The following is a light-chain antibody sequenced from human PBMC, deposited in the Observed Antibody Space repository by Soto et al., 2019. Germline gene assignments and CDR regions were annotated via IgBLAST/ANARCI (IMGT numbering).Light chain of an antibody. CDR1: HSLLYRINDKSY. Sequence: DIELTQSPAYLAVSLGERATITCKSSHSLLYRINDKSYLGWSQQKPGQPPELLISGATTRESGVPDRFSASGSGTDFSLIISSLQAEDVAVYYCHQFVATPYTFGQGTKLEIK. CDR2: GAT. J-gene: IGKJ2*01. V-gene: IGKV4-1*01. CDR3: HQFVATPYT.